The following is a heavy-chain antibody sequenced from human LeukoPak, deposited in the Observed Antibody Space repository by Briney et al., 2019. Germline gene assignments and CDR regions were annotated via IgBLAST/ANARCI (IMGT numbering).Heavy chain of an antibody. Sequence: GESLKISCKGSGYSFTSYWIGWVRQMPGKGLEWMGIISPGDSGTRYSPSFQGQVTISADKSISTAYLQWNSLKASDTAMYYCARHRTMFRGVNWFDPWGQGTLVTVFS. D-gene: IGHD3-10*01. CDR3: ARHRTMFRGVNWFDP. CDR2: ISPGDSGT. V-gene: IGHV5-51*01. CDR1: GYSFTSYW. J-gene: IGHJ5*02.